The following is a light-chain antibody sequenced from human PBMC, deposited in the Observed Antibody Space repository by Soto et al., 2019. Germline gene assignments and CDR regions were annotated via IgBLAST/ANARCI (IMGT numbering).Light chain of an antibody. CDR3: QQSYSTLPAT. CDR2: AAS. Sequence: DIQMTQSPSSLSASVGDRVTIICRASQSISSYLNWYQQKPGKAPKLLIYAASSLQSGVPSRFSGSGSGTDFTLTISSLQPEDFATYYCQQSYSTLPATFGQGTKVDIK. CDR1: QSISSY. V-gene: IGKV1-39*01. J-gene: IGKJ1*01.